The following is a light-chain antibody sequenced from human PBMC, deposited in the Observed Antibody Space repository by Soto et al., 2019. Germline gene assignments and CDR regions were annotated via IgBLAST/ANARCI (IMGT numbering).Light chain of an antibody. J-gene: IGKJ2*01. CDR1: QSVSIH. V-gene: IGKV3-15*01. CDR2: DAS. CDR3: QHYNNWPHT. Sequence: IVMTQSPATLSVSPGEKATLSCRASQSVSIHLAWYQQKPGQTPSLLIYDASTRATGVPARFSGGGSETEFTLTISSLQSGDFAVYYCQHYNNWPHTFGQGTKLEIK.